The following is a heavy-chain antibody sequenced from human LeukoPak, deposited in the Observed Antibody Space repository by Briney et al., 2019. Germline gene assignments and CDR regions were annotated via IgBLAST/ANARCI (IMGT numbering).Heavy chain of an antibody. J-gene: IGHJ4*02. Sequence: SETLSLTCTVSGGSISSSSYYWGWIRQPPGKGLEWIGSIYYSGSTYYNPSLKSRVTISVDTSKNQFSLKLSSVTAADTAVYYCARHSSSWYLAYWGQGTLVTVPS. D-gene: IGHD6-13*01. CDR3: ARHSSSWYLAY. CDR2: IYYSGST. CDR1: GGSISSSSYY. V-gene: IGHV4-39*01.